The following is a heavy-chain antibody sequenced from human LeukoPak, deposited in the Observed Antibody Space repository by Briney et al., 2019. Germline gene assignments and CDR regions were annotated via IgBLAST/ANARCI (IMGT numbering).Heavy chain of an antibody. CDR2: ISSSGSTI. Sequence: GSLRLSCAASGFTSSSYEMNWVRQAPGKGLEWVSYISSSGSTIYYADSVKGRFTISRDNAKNSLYLQMNSLRAEDTAVYYCARGSGLYSLDYWGQGTLVTVSS. J-gene: IGHJ4*02. V-gene: IGHV3-48*03. D-gene: IGHD6-19*01. CDR1: GFTSSSYE. CDR3: ARGSGLYSLDY.